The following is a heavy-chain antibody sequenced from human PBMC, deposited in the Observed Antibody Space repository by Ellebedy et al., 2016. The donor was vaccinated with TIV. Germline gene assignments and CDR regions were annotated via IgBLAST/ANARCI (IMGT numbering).Heavy chain of an antibody. V-gene: IGHV3-30*18. CDR3: AKDVTGSYHIIDY. J-gene: IGHJ4*02. CDR2: ISYDANNK. Sequence: PGGSLRLSCAASGFTFSSYDMHWVRQAPGKGLEWVALISYDANNKYYADSVKGRFTISRDNSKKTLYLQMNTLKPEDTAVYYCAKDVTGSYHIIDYWGQGTLVTVSS. D-gene: IGHD3-10*01. CDR1: GFTFSSYD.